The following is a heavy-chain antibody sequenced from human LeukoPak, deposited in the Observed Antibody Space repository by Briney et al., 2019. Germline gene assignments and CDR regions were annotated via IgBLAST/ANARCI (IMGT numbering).Heavy chain of an antibody. V-gene: IGHV4-59*01. CDR2: IYYSGST. J-gene: IGHJ5*02. D-gene: IGHD2-15*01. CDR3: ARKEEYYSGGSCYLGWFDP. Sequence: SETLSLTCTVSGGSISSYYWSWIRQPPGKGLEWIGYIYYSGSTNYNPSLKSRVTISVDTSKNQFSLKLSSVTAADTAVYYCARKEEYYSGGSCYLGWFDPWGPGTLVTVSS. CDR1: GGSISSYY.